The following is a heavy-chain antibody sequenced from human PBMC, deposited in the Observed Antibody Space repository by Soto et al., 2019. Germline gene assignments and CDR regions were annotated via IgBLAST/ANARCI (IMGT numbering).Heavy chain of an antibody. D-gene: IGHD1-26*01. J-gene: IGHJ6*02. CDR1: GGTFSSYT. Sequence: QVQLVQSGAAVKKPGSSVKVSCKASGGTFSSYTFSWVRQAPGQGLEWMGRIIPILGIVNYAQKFQGRVMITADKSTRTAYMELSSLRSEDTAVYYCAIGSYGNYYYAMDVWGQGTTVTVSS. V-gene: IGHV1-69*02. CDR2: IIPILGIV. CDR3: AIGSYGNYYYAMDV.